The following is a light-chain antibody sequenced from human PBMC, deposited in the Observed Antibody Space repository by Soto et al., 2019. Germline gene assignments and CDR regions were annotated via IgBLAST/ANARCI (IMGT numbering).Light chain of an antibody. CDR1: QGIRND. J-gene: IGKJ2*01. V-gene: IGKV1-6*01. CDR3: LQDHNYPRT. CDR2: AAF. Sequence: AIQMTQSPSSLSASVGDRVTITCRASQGIRNDLGWYQQKPGKAPKVLIYAAFILQSGVPSRFSGSGSGTDFTLTVNSLQPEDFATYYCLQDHNYPRTFGQGTKLEIK.